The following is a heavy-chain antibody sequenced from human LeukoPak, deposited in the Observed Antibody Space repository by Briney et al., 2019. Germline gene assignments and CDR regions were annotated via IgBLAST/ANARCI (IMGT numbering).Heavy chain of an antibody. CDR2: ISSNGGST. V-gene: IGHV3-64*01. D-gene: IGHD1-26*01. CDR1: GFTFSSYA. J-gene: IGHJ3*02. Sequence: GGSLRLSCAASGFTFSSYAMHWVRQAPGKGLEYVSAISSNGGSTYYANSVKGRFTISRDNSKNTLYLQMGSLRAEDMAVYYCATAIVGATHAFDIWGQGTMVTVSS. CDR3: ATAIVGATHAFDI.